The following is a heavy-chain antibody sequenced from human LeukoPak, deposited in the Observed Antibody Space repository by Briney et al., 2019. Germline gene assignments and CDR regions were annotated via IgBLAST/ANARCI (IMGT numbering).Heavy chain of an antibody. Sequence: PGGSLRLSCAASGFTFSSYAMHWVRQASGKGLEWVAVISYDGSNKYYADSVKGRFTISRDNSKNTLYLQMNSLRAEDTAVYYCAKPLESSGWYGAFDIWGQGTMVTVSS. CDR2: ISYDGSNK. V-gene: IGHV3-30*04. D-gene: IGHD6-19*01. J-gene: IGHJ3*02. CDR3: AKPLESSGWYGAFDI. CDR1: GFTFSSYA.